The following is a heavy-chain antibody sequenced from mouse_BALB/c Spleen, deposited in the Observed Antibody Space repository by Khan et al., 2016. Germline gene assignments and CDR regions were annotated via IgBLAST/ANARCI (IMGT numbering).Heavy chain of an antibody. CDR3: MRYNDC. CDR1: GFTFSVFW. V-gene: IGHV11-2*02. Sequence: EVQLLESGGGLVQPGGSRGLSCEVSGFTFSVFWMSWVRQTPGKTLEWIGDINPDGSAINYAPSIKDRFTIFRDNDKNILYLQMNNFRSEDTATYVGMRYNDCWGQGTTLTVSS. CDR2: INPDGSAI. J-gene: IGHJ2*01.